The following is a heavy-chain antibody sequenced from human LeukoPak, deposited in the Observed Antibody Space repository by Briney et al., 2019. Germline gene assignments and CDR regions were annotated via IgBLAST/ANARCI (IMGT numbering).Heavy chain of an antibody. V-gene: IGHV4-59*12. CDR3: ARGPYGDYVFDY. CDR2: IYYSGST. D-gene: IGHD4-17*01. Sequence: SETLSLTCTVSGGSISSYYWSWIRQPPGKGLEWIGYIYYSGSTNYNPSLKSRVTISVDTSKNQFSLKLSSVTAADTAVYYCARGPYGDYVFDYWGQGTLVTVSS. CDR1: GGSISSYY. J-gene: IGHJ4*02.